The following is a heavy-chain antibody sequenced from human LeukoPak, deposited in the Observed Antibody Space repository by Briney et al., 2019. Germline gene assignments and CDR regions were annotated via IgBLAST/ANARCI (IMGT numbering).Heavy chain of an antibody. J-gene: IGHJ3*02. V-gene: IGHV4-39*07. CDR2: IYYSGST. CDR1: GGSISSSSYY. CDR3: ARASWNSRDDAFDI. Sequence: PSETLSLTCTVSGGSISSSSYYWGWIRQPPGKGLEWIGSIYYSGSTYYNPSLKSRVTISVDTSKNQFSLKLSSVTAADTAVYYCARASWNSRDDAFDIWGQGTLVTVSS. D-gene: IGHD1-7*01.